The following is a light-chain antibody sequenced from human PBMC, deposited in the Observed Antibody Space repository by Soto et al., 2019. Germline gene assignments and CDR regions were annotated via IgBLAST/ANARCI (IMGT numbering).Light chain of an antibody. CDR3: QSFDTNLNAVV. Sequence: QSVLTQPPSVSGAPGQSVTISCTGSGSNIGAGYDVHWYQQLPGVAPKLLIFDTTNRPSGVPGRFSGSKSGASASLAITGLLPGDAADFFCQSFDTNLNAVVFGGGTKLTVL. V-gene: IGLV1-40*01. J-gene: IGLJ2*01. CDR1: GSNIGAGYD. CDR2: DTT.